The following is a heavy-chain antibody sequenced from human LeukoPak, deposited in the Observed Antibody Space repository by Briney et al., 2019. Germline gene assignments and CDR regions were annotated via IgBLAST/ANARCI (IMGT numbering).Heavy chain of an antibody. CDR3: AREAYDAFDI. J-gene: IGHJ3*02. Sequence: GGSLRLSCAASGFTVSSNYMSWVRQAPGKGLEWVSVIYSGSSTYYADSVKGRFTISRHNSKNTLYLQMNSLRAEDTAVYYCAREAYDAFDIWGQGTMVTVSS. CDR2: IYSGSST. V-gene: IGHV3-53*04. CDR1: GFTVSSNY.